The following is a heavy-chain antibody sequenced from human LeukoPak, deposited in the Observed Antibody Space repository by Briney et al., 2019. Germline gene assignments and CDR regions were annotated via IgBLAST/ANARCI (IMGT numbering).Heavy chain of an antibody. V-gene: IGHV3-30-3*01. CDR2: ISYDGSNK. CDR1: GFTFSSYA. D-gene: IGHD3-16*01. CDR3: ATIRF. Sequence: GGSLGLSCAASGFTFSSYAMHWVRQAPGKGLEWVAVISYDGSNKYYADSVKGRFTISRDNSKNTLYLQMNSLRAEDTAVYYCATIRFWGQGTLVTVSS. J-gene: IGHJ4*02.